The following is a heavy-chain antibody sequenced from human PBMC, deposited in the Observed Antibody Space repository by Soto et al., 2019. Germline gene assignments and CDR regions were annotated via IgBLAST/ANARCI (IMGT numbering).Heavy chain of an antibody. Sequence: QVQLVESGGGVVQPGRSLRLSCAASGFTFSSYAMHWVRQAPGKGLEWVAVISYDGSNKYYADSVKGRCTISRDNSKNTLYLQMNSLRAEDTAVYYCARRYCSGGSCSEYYYYGMDVWGQGTTVTVSS. CDR3: ARRYCSGGSCSEYYYYGMDV. J-gene: IGHJ6*02. CDR1: GFTFSSYA. CDR2: ISYDGSNK. V-gene: IGHV3-30-3*01. D-gene: IGHD2-15*01.